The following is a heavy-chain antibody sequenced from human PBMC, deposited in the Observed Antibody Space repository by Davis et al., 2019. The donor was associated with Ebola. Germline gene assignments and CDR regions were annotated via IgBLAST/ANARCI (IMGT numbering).Heavy chain of an antibody. CDR2: IKQDGSEK. V-gene: IGHV3-7*01. Sequence: GESLKISCAASGFPFSTYSVNWVRQAPGRGLECVANIKQDGSEKYYVDSVKGRLTISKDNAKNSLYLQMNSLRAEDTAVYYCARGVYCSGGSCLFDYWGQGILVAVSS. D-gene: IGHD2-15*01. J-gene: IGHJ4*02. CDR3: ARGVYCSGGSCLFDY. CDR1: GFPFSTYS.